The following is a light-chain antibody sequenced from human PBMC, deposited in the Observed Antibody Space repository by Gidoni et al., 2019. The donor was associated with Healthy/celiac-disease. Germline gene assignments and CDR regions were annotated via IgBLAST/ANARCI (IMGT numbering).Light chain of an antibody. CDR3: CSYAGSSTYVV. CDR2: EGS. CDR1: SSDVGSYNL. Sequence: QSALTQPASVSGSPGQSITISCTGTSSDVGSYNLLSWYKQHPGKAPKLMIYEGSKRPSGVSKRFSGYKSGNTASLTIAGLQAEDEADYYCCSYAGSSTYVVFGGGTKLTVL. V-gene: IGLV2-23*01. J-gene: IGLJ2*01.